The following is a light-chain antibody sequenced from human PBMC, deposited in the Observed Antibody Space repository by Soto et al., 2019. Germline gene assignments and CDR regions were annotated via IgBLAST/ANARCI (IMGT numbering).Light chain of an antibody. CDR3: HRRRNWPRVT. V-gene: IGKV3-11*01. Sequence: EIVLTQSPATLSLSPGERATLSCRASQSVSSYLAWYQQKPGQAPRLLIYDASNRATGIPARFSGSGSGTAFTLTITSLELEVFAVYYGHRRRNWPRVTCGQGTRLEIK. J-gene: IGKJ5*01. CDR2: DAS. CDR1: QSVSSY.